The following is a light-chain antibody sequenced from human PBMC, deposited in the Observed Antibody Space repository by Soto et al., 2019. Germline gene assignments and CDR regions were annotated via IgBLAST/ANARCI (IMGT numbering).Light chain of an antibody. CDR3: QQYNSYSPWT. J-gene: IGKJ1*01. V-gene: IGKV1-5*01. CDR1: QSISSW. Sequence: DIQMTQSPSTLSASVGDRVTITCRASQSISSWLAWYQQEPGKAPKLLIYDVSSLQSGVPSRFSGSGSGTEFTLTISSLQPDDFATYYCQQYNSYSPWTFGQGTKVDIK. CDR2: DVS.